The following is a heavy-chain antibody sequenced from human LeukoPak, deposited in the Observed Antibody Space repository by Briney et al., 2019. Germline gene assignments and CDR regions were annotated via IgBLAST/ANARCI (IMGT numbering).Heavy chain of an antibody. D-gene: IGHD1-26*01. CDR1: GFTFSSYA. CDR2: ISGSGGST. CDR3: AKDPLGAYKWELTNWFDP. Sequence: GGSLRLSCAASGFTFSSYAMSWVRQAPGRGLEWVSAISGSGGSTYYADSVKGRFTISRDNSKNTLYLQMNSLRAEDTAVYYCAKDPLGAYKWELTNWFDPWGQGTLVTVSS. V-gene: IGHV3-23*01. J-gene: IGHJ5*02.